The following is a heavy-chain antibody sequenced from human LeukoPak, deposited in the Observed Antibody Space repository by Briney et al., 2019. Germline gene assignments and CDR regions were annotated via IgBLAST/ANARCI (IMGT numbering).Heavy chain of an antibody. V-gene: IGHV5-51*01. J-gene: IGHJ2*01. D-gene: IGHD1-1*01. CDR2: IYLDDSDT. CDR1: GYRFTNYW. Sequence: GESLKISCKGSGYRFTNYWIAWVRQMPGKGLEWMGIIYLDDSDTKYSPPFQGQVTISVDKSISTAYLQLTSLKASDTAMEYCARPQRERSWYFDLWGRGTLVTVSS. CDR3: ARPQRERSWYFDL.